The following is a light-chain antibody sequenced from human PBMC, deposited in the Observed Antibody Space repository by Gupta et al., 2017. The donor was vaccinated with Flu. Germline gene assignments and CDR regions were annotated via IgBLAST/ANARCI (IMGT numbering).Light chain of an antibody. J-gene: IGLJ1*01. CDR2: DVS. CDR1: SSDVGRSDY. V-gene: IGLV2-14*01. CDR3: SSYTSSSTFYV. Sequence: QSALTPPASVSGSPGQSITISCTGTSSDVGRSDYVSWYRQDPGKAPKLVIYDVSNRPSGVSSRFSGSKPGNTASLTISGLQAEDETDYYCSSYTSSSTFYVFGSGTKVTVL.